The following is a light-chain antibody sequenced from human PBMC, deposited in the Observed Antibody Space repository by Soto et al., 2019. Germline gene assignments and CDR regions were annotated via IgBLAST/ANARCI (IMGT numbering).Light chain of an antibody. CDR1: KDINTY. J-gene: IGKJ1*01. Sequence: DIQLTQSPSFLSASVGDRVAITCRASKDINTYLAWYQQKPGKAPKLLIYAASTLQSAVPSRFSGGGSGTEFTLTISSLQPEDFGTYYCQQLSVYPRTFGQGTKV. V-gene: IGKV1-9*01. CDR2: AAS. CDR3: QQLSVYPRT.